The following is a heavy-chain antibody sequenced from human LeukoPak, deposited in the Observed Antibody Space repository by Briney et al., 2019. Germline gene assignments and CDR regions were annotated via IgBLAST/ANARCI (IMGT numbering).Heavy chain of an antibody. CDR1: GFTFSDYY. Sequence: GGSLRLSCAASGFTFSDYYMIWIRQAPGQGLVGVSYISSSGSTIYYADSVKGRFTISRDNAKNSLYLQMNSLRVEDTAVYYCAELGITMIGGVWGKGTTVTISS. CDR3: AELGITMIGGV. D-gene: IGHD3-10*02. V-gene: IGHV3-11*04. J-gene: IGHJ6*04. CDR2: ISSSGSTI.